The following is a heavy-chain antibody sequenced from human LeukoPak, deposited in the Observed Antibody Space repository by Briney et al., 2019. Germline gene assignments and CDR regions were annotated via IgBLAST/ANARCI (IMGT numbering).Heavy chain of an antibody. CDR1: GVSLSSGSYS. J-gene: IGHJ4*02. D-gene: IGHD1-26*01. CDR2: IYTSGST. CDR3: ARMVRATTAFDY. Sequence: PSETLSLTCTVSGVSLSSGSYSWSWIRQPPGKGLEWIGRIYTSGSTNYNPSLKRRVTISVDTSKNQFSLKLSSVTAADTAVDYCARMVRATTAFDYWGQGTLVTVSS. V-gene: IGHV4-61*02.